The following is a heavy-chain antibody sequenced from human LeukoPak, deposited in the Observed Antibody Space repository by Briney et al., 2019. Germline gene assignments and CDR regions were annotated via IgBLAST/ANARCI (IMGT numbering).Heavy chain of an antibody. CDR3: ARFESYYDISPFDY. CDR1: GASISSYY. J-gene: IGHJ4*02. Sequence: SETLSLTCTVSGASISSYYWSWIRQPPGKGLEWIGYIYYSGSTNYNPSLKSRVTISVDTSKNQFSLKLSSVTAADTAVYYCARFESYYDISPFDYWGQGTLVTVSS. CDR2: IYYSGST. D-gene: IGHD3-9*01. V-gene: IGHV4-59*01.